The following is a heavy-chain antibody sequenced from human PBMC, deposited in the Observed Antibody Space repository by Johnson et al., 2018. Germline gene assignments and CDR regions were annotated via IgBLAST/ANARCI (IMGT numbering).Heavy chain of an antibody. D-gene: IGHD1-1*01. CDR1: GFTFSNAW. CDR3: TTGRRGAFDI. Sequence: VQLVQSGGGLVKPGGSLRLSCAASGFTFSNAWMSWVRQAPGKGLEWVGRIKSKTDGGTRDYAAPEKGRFTISRDESKNTLYLQLNSLKTEDTAVYYCTTGRRGAFDIWGQGTMVTVAS. V-gene: IGHV3-15*01. CDR2: IKSKTDGGTR. J-gene: IGHJ3*02.